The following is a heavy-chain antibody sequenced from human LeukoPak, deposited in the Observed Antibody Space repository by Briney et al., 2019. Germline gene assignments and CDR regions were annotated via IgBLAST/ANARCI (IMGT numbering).Heavy chain of an antibody. CDR1: GGSISNYY. CDR3: AREHKVYDGDGYYYGY. V-gene: IGHV4-4*07. CDR2: IYAGGNT. J-gene: IGHJ4*02. Sequence: SETLSLTCTVSGGSISNYYWSWIRQRAGKGLEWIGRIYAGGNTDHNPSLKSRVTMSVDSSKNQFSLRLSSVTAADTAVYYCAREHKVYDGDGYYYGYWGQGTLVTVSS. D-gene: IGHD2-21*02.